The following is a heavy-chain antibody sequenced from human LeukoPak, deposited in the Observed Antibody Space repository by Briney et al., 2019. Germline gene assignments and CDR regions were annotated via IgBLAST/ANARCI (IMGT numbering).Heavy chain of an antibody. CDR1: GFTFSSYS. CDR2: ISSSSSYI. Sequence: GGSLRLSCAASGFTFSSYSMNWVRQAPGKGLEWVSSISSSSSYIYYADSVKGRFTISRDNANNSLYLQMNSLRAEDTAVYYCARDRQYCSGGSCYPLFDYWGQGTLVTVSS. D-gene: IGHD2-15*01. CDR3: ARDRQYCSGGSCYPLFDY. J-gene: IGHJ4*02. V-gene: IGHV3-21*01.